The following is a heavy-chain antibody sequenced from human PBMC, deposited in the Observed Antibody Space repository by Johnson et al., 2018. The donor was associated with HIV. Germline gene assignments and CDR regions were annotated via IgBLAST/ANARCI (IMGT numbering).Heavy chain of an antibody. CDR1: GFTFSDYG. Sequence: QVQLVESGGGVVQPGGSLRLSCAASGFTFSDYGMHWVRQAPGKGLEWVAFIRYDGGYKYYADSVKGRFTISRDDSKNTLYLQMNSLTAEDTAVYYCAKYCDHFDSSGYSAFDMWGQGTMVTVSS. V-gene: IGHV3-30*02. J-gene: IGHJ3*02. D-gene: IGHD3-22*01. CDR2: IRYDGGYK. CDR3: AKYCDHFDSSGYSAFDM.